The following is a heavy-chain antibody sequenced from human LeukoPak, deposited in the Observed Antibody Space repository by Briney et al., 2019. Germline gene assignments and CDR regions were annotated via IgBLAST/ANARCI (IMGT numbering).Heavy chain of an antibody. CDR2: ANHSGST. J-gene: IGHJ4*02. V-gene: IGHV4-34*01. Sequence: KPSETLSLTCAVYGGSFSGYYWSWIRQPPGKGLEWMGEANHSGSTNYNPYLKCLVTISVDTSRNQYSLMLSSVTAADADVYYCDRKYSGYGGMVDYWGQGTLVIVSS. CDR3: DRKYSGYGGMVDY. D-gene: IGHD5-12*01. CDR1: GGSFSGYY.